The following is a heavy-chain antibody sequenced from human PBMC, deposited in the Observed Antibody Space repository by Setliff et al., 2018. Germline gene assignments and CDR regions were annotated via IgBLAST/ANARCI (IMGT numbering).Heavy chain of an antibody. J-gene: IGHJ4*02. CDR3: ARWTARAVDY. D-gene: IGHD6-6*01. CDR2: ISGYGSRT. CDR1: GFTFSSYA. Sequence: GGSLRLSCAASGFTFSSYAMTWVRQAPGKGLEWVSGISGYGSRTYYADSVKGRSTISRDNSQNTMYLQMNSLRAEDTAVYYCARWTARAVDYWGQGTLVTVSS. V-gene: IGHV3-23*01.